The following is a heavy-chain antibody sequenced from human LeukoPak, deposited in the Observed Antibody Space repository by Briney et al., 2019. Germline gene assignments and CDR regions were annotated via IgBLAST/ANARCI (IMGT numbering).Heavy chain of an antibody. J-gene: IGHJ4*02. CDR3: ARAYDGYNGYFDY. V-gene: IGHV3-7*01. CDR1: GFTFSSSW. CDR2: IKKDGSET. Sequence: GGSLRLSCAASGFTFSSSWMSWVRQAPGKGLEWVANIKKDGSETYYVDSVKGRFTISRDNAKNSLYLQMNSLRAEDTAVYYCARAYDGYNGYFDYWGQGTLVTVSS. D-gene: IGHD5-24*01.